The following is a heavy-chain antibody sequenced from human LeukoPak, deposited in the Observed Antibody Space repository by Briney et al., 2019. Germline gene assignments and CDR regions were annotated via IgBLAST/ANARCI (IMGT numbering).Heavy chain of an antibody. CDR1: GFTLSSFW. J-gene: IGHJ4*02. CDR2: IKQEGSEK. V-gene: IGHV3-7*01. Sequence: GGSLRLSCAASGFTLSSFWMSWVRQAPGKGLEWVANIKQEGSEKYYVGSVKGRFTISRDDARNSLYLQMNSLRAEDTAVYFCARGFELDYWGQGTLVTVSS. CDR3: ARGFELDY.